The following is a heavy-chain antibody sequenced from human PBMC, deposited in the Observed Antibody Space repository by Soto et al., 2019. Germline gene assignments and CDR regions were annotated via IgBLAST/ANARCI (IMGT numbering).Heavy chain of an antibody. V-gene: IGHV3-21*01. CDR3: AMGASSGFGGELYFDY. D-gene: IGHD3-16*01. J-gene: IGHJ4*02. CDR1: GFTFSSYS. CDR2: ISSSSSYI. Sequence: EVQLVESGGGLVKPGGSLRLSCAASGFTFSSYSMNWVRQAPGKGLEWVSSISSSSSYIYYADSVKGRFTISRDNAKNSLYLQMNILIAEDTAVYYCAMGASSGFGGELYFDYWGQGTLVTVSS.